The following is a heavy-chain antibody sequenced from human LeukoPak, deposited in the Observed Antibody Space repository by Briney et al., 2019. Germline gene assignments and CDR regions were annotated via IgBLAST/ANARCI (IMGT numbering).Heavy chain of an antibody. CDR3: AREGVGEGMGKGFNLDY. CDR1: GFTFSSYE. D-gene: IGHD3-16*01. V-gene: IGHV3-48*03. J-gene: IGHJ4*02. CDR2: ISTIVSTI. Sequence: QPGGSLRLSCAASGFTFSSYEMIWVRQAPGKGLEWVSYISTIVSTIYYADSVKGRFTISRDNAKNSLYLQMNSLRAEDTAVYYCAREGVGEGMGKGFNLDYWGQGTLVTVSS.